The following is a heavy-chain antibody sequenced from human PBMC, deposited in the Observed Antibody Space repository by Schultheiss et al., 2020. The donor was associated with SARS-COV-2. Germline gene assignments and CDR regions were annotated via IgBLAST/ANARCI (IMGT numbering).Heavy chain of an antibody. CDR2: INHSGST. D-gene: IGHD2-2*01. J-gene: IGHJ6*02. V-gene: IGHV4-34*01. CDR3: PRGRTNLVVPAAMAYYYYGMDV. CDR1: GGSFSGYY. Sequence: SQTSTITCAVYGGSFSGYYWSWIRQPPGKGLEWIGEINHSGSTNYNPSLKSRVTISVDTSKNQFSLKLSSVTAADTAVYYCPRGRTNLVVPAAMAYYYYGMDVWGQGTTVTVSS.